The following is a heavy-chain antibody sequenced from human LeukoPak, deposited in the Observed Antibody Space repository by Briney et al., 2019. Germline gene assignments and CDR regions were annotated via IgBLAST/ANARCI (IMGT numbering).Heavy chain of an antibody. Sequence: SETLSLTCTVSGGSISSGDYYWSWIRQPPGKGLEWIGYIYYSGSTYYNPSLRSRVAMSVDTSKNQFSLKLSSVTAADTAVYYCARRQYTSSLNYWGQGTLVTVSS. J-gene: IGHJ4*02. CDR2: IYYSGST. CDR1: GGSISSGDYY. V-gene: IGHV4-30-4*01. CDR3: ARRQYTSSLNY. D-gene: IGHD6-13*01.